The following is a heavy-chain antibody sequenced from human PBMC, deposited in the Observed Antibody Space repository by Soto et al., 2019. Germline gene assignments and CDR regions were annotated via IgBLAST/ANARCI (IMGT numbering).Heavy chain of an antibody. Sequence: SETLSLTCTVSGGSISSGGYYWSWIRQHPGKGLEWIGYIYYSGSTYYNPSLKSRVTISVDTSKNQFSLKLSSVTAADTAVYYCARAPDGYNPFDYWGQGTLVTVSS. D-gene: IGHD5-12*01. CDR2: IYYSGST. CDR3: ARAPDGYNPFDY. V-gene: IGHV4-31*03. CDR1: GGSISSGGYY. J-gene: IGHJ4*02.